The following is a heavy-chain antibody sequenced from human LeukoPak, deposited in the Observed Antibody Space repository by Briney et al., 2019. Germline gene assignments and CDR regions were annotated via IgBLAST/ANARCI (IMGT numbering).Heavy chain of an antibody. CDR1: GFTFSSYG. V-gene: IGHV3-30*03. D-gene: IGHD6-6*01. J-gene: IGHJ5*02. Sequence: GGSLRLSCAASGFTFSSYGMHWVRQAPGKGLEWVAVISYDGSNKYYADSVRGRFTISRDNAKNTLYLQMDSLRAEDTAVYYCVRDRPHNWFDPWGQGTLVTVSS. CDR2: ISYDGSNK. CDR3: VRDRPHNWFDP.